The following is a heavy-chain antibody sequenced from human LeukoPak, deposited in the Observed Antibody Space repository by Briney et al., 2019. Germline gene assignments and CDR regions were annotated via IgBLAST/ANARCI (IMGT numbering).Heavy chain of an antibody. CDR1: GFTFSSYS. CDR3: VKVLTGYYYYFDS. CDR2: IISNGGST. J-gene: IGHJ4*02. Sequence: GGSLRLSCAASGFTFSSYSMNWVRQAPGKGLEYVSGIISNGGSTYYADSVKGRFTTSRDNSKNTLYLQMSSLRAEDTAVYYCVKVLTGYYYYFDSWGQGTLVTVSS. D-gene: IGHD3-9*01. V-gene: IGHV3-64D*06.